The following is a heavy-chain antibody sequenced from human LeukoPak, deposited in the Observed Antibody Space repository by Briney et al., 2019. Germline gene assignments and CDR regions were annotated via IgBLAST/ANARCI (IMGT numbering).Heavy chain of an antibody. CDR2: INSDNAV. Sequence: GGSLRLSCAASGFTVTTSEMDWVRQAPGKGLEWVSYINSDNAVSYGDSVKGRFTISSDKATNSVYLQMNSLRAEDTAVYYCAREILTQAIYSGYNAFEIWGQGTMVTVSS. CDR3: AREILTQAIYSGYNAFEI. J-gene: IGHJ3*02. V-gene: IGHV3-48*03. D-gene: IGHD5-12*01. CDR1: GFTVTTSE.